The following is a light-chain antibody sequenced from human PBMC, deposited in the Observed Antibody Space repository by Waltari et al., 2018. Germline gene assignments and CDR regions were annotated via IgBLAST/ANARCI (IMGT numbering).Light chain of an antibody. V-gene: IGLV2-8*01. J-gene: IGLJ2*01. Sequence: QSALTQPPSASGSPGQSVTISCTGTSSGFGVYNYVSTYQHHPGTAPKLMIDEVNKRPSGVPERCAGSNSANTASLTVSGRQAEDEADYYCSSYAGPNSVVFGGGTKLTVL. CDR3: SSYAGPNSVV. CDR2: EVN. CDR1: SSGFGVYNY.